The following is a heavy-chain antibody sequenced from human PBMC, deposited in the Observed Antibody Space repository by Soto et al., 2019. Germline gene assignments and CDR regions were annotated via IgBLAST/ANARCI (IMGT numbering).Heavy chain of an antibody. CDR2: IWYDGSNK. Sequence: GGSLRLSCAASGFTFSSYGMHWVRQVPGKGLEWVAVIWYDGSNKYYADSVKGRFTISRDNSKNTLYLQMNSLRAEDTAVYYCARPHGDYENWFDPWGQGTLVTVSS. CDR3: ARPHGDYENWFDP. J-gene: IGHJ5*02. D-gene: IGHD4-17*01. CDR1: GFTFSSYG. V-gene: IGHV3-33*01.